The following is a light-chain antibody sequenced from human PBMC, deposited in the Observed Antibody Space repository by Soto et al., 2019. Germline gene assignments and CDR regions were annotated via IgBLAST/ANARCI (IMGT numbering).Light chain of an antibody. V-gene: IGKV1-5*01. CDR1: QSISDW. J-gene: IGKJ1*01. Sequence: DIQMTQSPSTLSASVGDRVTITCRASQSISDWLAWFQLKPGKAPKLLIYDASSLESGVPSRFSGSGSGTEFTLIISGLQPDDSATYYCQQYTNTNNPWMFGQGTKVDIK. CDR3: QQYTNTNNPWM. CDR2: DAS.